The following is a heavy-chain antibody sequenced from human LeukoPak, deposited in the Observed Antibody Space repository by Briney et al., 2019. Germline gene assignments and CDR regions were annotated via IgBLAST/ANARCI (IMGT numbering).Heavy chain of an antibody. CDR2: IYHSGST. D-gene: IGHD3-10*01. V-gene: IGHV4-38-2*02. CDR1: GYSISSGYY. CDR3: ARGTKAPYGSGSYPYYYYYMDV. Sequence: SETLSLTCTVSGYSISSGYYWGWIRQPPGKGLEWIGSIYHSGSTYYNPSLKSRVTISVDTSKNQFSLKLSSVTAADTAVYYCARGTKAPYGSGSYPYYYYYMDVWGKGTTVTVSS. J-gene: IGHJ6*03.